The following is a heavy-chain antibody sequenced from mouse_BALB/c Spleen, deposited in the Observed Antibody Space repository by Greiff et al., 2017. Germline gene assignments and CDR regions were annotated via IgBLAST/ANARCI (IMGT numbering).Heavy chain of an antibody. Sequence: VQLKESGAELAKPGASVKMSCKASGYTFTSYWMHWVKQRPGQGLEWIGYINPSTGYTEYNQKFKDKATLTADKSSSTAYMQLSSLTSEDSAVYYCASYGNYGYWGQGTTLTVSS. J-gene: IGHJ2*01. V-gene: IGHV1-7*01. D-gene: IGHD2-1*01. CDR3: ASYGNYGY. CDR1: GYTFTSYW. CDR2: INPSTGYT.